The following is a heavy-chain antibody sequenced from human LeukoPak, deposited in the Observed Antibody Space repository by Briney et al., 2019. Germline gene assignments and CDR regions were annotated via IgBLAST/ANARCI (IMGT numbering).Heavy chain of an antibody. CDR3: ARGYYYDSSAYFDY. CDR2: INHSGNT. J-gene: IGHJ4*02. V-gene: IGHV4-34*01. CDR1: GGSFSGYY. Sequence: SETLSLTCAVYGGSFSGYYWSWIRQPPGKGLEWIGGINHSGNTNYNPSLKSRVTISVDTSKNQFSLKLSSVTAADTAVYYCARGYYYDSSAYFDYWGQGTLVTVSS. D-gene: IGHD3-22*01.